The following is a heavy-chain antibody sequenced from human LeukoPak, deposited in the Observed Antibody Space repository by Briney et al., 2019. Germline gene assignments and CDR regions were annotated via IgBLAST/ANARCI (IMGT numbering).Heavy chain of an antibody. CDR3: ARDMTTVYDWFDP. Sequence: SETLSLTCTVSGGSISSYYWSWIRQPPGKGLEWIGYIYYSGSTNYNPSLKSRVTISVDTSKNQLSLKLTFVTAADTAVYYCARDMTTVYDWFDPWGQGTLVTVSS. V-gene: IGHV4-59*12. CDR1: GGSISSYY. J-gene: IGHJ5*01. D-gene: IGHD4-17*01. CDR2: IYYSGST.